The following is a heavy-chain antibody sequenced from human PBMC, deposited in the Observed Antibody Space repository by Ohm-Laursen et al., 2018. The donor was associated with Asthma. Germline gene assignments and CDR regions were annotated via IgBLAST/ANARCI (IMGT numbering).Heavy chain of an antibody. V-gene: IGHV4-59*01. D-gene: IGHD4-17*01. Sequence: GTLSLTCTVSGGSISSYYWSWIRQPPGKGLEWIGYIYYSGSTNYNPSLKSRVTISVDTSKNQFSLKLSSVTAADTAVYYCARGGMTTVTTTDWYFDLWGRGTLVTVSS. CDR3: ARGGMTTVTTTDWYFDL. CDR1: GGSISSYY. J-gene: IGHJ2*01. CDR2: IYYSGST.